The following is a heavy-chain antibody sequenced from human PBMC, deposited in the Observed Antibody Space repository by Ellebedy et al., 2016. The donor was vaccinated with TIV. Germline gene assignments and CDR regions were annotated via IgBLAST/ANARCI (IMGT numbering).Heavy chain of an antibody. V-gene: IGHV3-11*01. Sequence: GGSLRLSCVASGFTLSDHYVSWIRQVPGKGLEWIAYIDVSGTTIKYAESVRGRFTISRDTARNAVDLEMNSLRVEDSAVYYCARRVAFDYWGQGTLVTVSS. CDR2: IDVSGTTI. CDR1: GFTLSDHY. J-gene: IGHJ4*02. CDR3: ARRVAFDY. D-gene: IGHD2-15*01.